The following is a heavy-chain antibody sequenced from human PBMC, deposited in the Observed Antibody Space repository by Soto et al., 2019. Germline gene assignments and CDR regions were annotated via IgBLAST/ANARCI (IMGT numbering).Heavy chain of an antibody. CDR1: GFIFTNYA. Sequence: EVQLLESGGGLVQPGGSLRLSCAASGFIFTNYAMSWVRQAPGKGLEWVSSISRTGDAHYADSVRGRFTISRDDSKNTLYLQLNSLRAEDTAGYNCAKNYFMDVWGKGTTVTVSS. CDR3: AKNYFMDV. D-gene: IGHD3-10*01. CDR2: ISRTGDA. J-gene: IGHJ6*03. V-gene: IGHV3-23*01.